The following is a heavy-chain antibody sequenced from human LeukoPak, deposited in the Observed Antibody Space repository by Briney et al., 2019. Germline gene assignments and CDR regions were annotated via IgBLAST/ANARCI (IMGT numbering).Heavy chain of an antibody. D-gene: IGHD6-6*01. V-gene: IGHV3-30-3*01. CDR2: ISYDGSNK. J-gene: IGHJ4*02. CDR3: ARDRLGYSSSDY. CDR1: GFTFSSYA. Sequence: PGRSLRLSCAASGFTFSSYAMHWVRQAPGKGLEWVAVISYDGSNKYYADSVKGRLTISRDNSKNTLYLQMNSLRAEDTAVYYCARDRLGYSSSDYWGQGTLVTVSS.